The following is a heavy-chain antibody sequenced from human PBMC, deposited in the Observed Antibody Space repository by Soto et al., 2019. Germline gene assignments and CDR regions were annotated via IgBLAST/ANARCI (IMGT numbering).Heavy chain of an antibody. CDR3: ASVGMVVTAILHDY. CDR1: GGSISSSNW. D-gene: IGHD2-21*02. J-gene: IGHJ4*02. CDR2: IYHSGST. Sequence: SETLSLTCAVSGGSISSSNWWSWFRRPPGKGLEWIGEIYHSGSTNYNPSLKSRVTISVDKSKNQFSLKLSSVTAADTAVSYCASVGMVVTAILHDYWGQGTLVTVSS. V-gene: IGHV4-4*02.